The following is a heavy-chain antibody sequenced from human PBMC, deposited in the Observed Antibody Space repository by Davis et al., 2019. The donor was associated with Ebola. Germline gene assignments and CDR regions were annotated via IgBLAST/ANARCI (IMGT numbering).Heavy chain of an antibody. J-gene: IGHJ5*02. CDR3: ARSWEGFT. D-gene: IGHD1-26*01. CDR2: ISETGSGT. Sequence: GESLKISCAASGFSFSDYAMTWVRQTPGKWLEWVSSISETGSGTHYADSVKGRFSISRDNSRDTVFLQMNSLRAEDTAVYYCARSWEGFTWGPGTLVTVSS. V-gene: IGHV3-23*01. CDR1: GFSFSDYA.